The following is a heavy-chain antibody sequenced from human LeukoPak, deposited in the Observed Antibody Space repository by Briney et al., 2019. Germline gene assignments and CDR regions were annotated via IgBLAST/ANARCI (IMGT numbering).Heavy chain of an antibody. CDR3: ARGVPGSSWFDP. Sequence: SETLSLTCAVYSGSFSGYYWSWIRQPPGKGLEWIGEINHSGSTNYNPSLKSRVTISVGTSKNQFSLRLSSVTAADTAVYYCARGVPGSSWFDPWGQGTLVTVSS. D-gene: IGHD3-16*02. J-gene: IGHJ5*02. V-gene: IGHV4-34*01. CDR2: INHSGST. CDR1: SGSFSGYY.